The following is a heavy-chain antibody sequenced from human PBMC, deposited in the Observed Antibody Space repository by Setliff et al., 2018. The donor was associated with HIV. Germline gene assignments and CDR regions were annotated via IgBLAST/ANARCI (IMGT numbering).Heavy chain of an antibody. Sequence: GGSLRLSCAASGFTFSCYWMHWVRQAPGKGLVWVSRINRDGRSTSYADSVKGRFTISRDNAKNTLYLQMNSLRAEDTAVYYCARVDYYDSSGYYDYWGQGTLVTVSS. CDR2: INRDGRST. J-gene: IGHJ4*02. D-gene: IGHD3-22*01. CDR1: GFTFSCYW. CDR3: ARVDYYDSSGYYDY. V-gene: IGHV3-74*01.